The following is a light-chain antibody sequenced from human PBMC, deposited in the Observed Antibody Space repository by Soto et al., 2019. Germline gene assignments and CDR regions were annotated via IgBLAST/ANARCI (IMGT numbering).Light chain of an antibody. J-gene: IGLJ3*02. Sequence: QSVLTQPPSASGTPGQRVTISCSGSSSNIGSNYVYWYQQLPGTAPKLLMYRNSQRPSGVPARCSGSKSGTSASLAISGRRSEDEADYYCAAWDDSLSGGLFGGGTKLTVL. CDR3: AAWDDSLSGGL. V-gene: IGLV1-47*01. CDR1: SSNIGSNY. CDR2: RNS.